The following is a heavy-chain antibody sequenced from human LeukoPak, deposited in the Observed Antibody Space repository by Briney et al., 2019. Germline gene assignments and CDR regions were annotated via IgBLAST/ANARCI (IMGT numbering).Heavy chain of an antibody. J-gene: IGHJ5*02. CDR1: GLPFTDAW. CDR3: THISNIRDRFTS. Sequence: GGSLRLSFEVSGLPFTDAWMSLVRQAPGKGLEWVGRILSRGSGGTTDYAAPVKSRFTISRDDSKNAVYLEMYSLKSEDTAIYFCTHISNIRDRFTSWGQGTLVTVSS. CDR2: ILSRGSGGTT. V-gene: IGHV3-15*01. D-gene: IGHD5-24*01.